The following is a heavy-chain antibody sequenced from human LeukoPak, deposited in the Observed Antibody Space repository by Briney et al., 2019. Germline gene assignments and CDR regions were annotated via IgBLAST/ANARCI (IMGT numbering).Heavy chain of an antibody. CDR3: AKGLVSYYYYMDV. CDR2: ISNSGIRT. Sequence: PGGSLRLSCAASGFTFSSYAMSWVRQAPGKGLEWVSGISNSGIRTYYADSVKGRFTISRDNSKNTLYLQMNSLRAEDTAVSWCAKGLVSYYYYMDVWGKGTTVTVSS. J-gene: IGHJ6*03. V-gene: IGHV3-23*01. CDR1: GFTFSSYA. D-gene: IGHD3-16*01.